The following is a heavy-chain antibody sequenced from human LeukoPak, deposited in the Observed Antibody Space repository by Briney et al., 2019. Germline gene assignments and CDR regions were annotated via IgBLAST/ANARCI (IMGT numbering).Heavy chain of an antibody. J-gene: IGHJ3*02. Sequence: GGSLRLSCAASGFTFSSYGMHWVRQAPGKGLEWVAFIRYDGSNKYYADSVKGRFTISRDNSKNTLYLQMNGLRAEDTAVYYCAKVDPNWGSTFGAFDIWGQGTMVTVSS. CDR3: AKVDPNWGSTFGAFDI. D-gene: IGHD7-27*01. CDR2: IRYDGSNK. V-gene: IGHV3-30*02. CDR1: GFTFSSYG.